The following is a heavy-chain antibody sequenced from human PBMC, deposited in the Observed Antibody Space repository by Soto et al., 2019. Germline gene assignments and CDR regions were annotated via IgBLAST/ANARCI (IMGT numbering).Heavy chain of an antibody. CDR2: IYPGDSDT. D-gene: IGHD3-22*01. Sequence: PGESLKISCKGSGYSFTSYWIGWVRQMPGKGLEWMGIIYPGDSDTRYSPSFQGQVTISADKSISTAYLQWSSLKASDTAMYYCARHSTYYYDSSGYYDYWGQGTLVTVSS. J-gene: IGHJ4*02. CDR1: GYSFTSYW. V-gene: IGHV5-51*01. CDR3: ARHSTYYYDSSGYYDY.